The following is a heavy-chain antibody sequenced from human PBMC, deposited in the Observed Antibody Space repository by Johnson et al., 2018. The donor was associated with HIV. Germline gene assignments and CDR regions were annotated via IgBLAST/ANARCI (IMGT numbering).Heavy chain of an antibody. D-gene: IGHD3-22*01. V-gene: IGHV3-9*01. CDR1: GFTFSSYA. Sequence: VQLVESGGGVVQPGRSLRLSCAASGFTFSSYAMHWVRQAPGKGLEWVSGISWNSGSIDYADSVKGRFAISRDNAKNSLYLQMNSLRDEDTAVYYCARYGVSSGYYEEHDAFDIWGQGTMVTVSS. J-gene: IGHJ3*02. CDR3: ARYGVSSGYYEEHDAFDI. CDR2: ISWNSGSI.